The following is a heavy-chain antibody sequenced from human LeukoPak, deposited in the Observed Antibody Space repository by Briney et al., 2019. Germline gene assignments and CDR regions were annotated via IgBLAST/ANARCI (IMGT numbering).Heavy chain of an antibody. J-gene: IGHJ4*02. Sequence: GGSLRLSCAASGFTFSIYAMSWVRQAPGKGLQWVSSITSSGDGTYYADSVKGRFTISRDNSENMLYLQMNSLRVEDTAVYFCAKDRPNYYGSNGHYYRRDGGYWGQGTLVTVSS. V-gene: IGHV3-23*01. D-gene: IGHD3-22*01. CDR1: GFTFSIYA. CDR3: AKDRPNYYGSNGHYYRRDGGY. CDR2: ITSSGDGT.